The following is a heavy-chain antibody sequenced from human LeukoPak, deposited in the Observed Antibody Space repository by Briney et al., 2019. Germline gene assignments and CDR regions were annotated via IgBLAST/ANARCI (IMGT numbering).Heavy chain of an antibody. J-gene: IGHJ6*02. CDR2: LYSGGAT. CDR1: GFTVSSNY. V-gene: IGHV3-53*04. CDR3: ARGRGLSEKRHGDLLYYYYALDV. Sequence: HPGGSLRLSCAASGFTVSSNYMSWVRLAPGEGLEWVSNLYSGGATYYADFVKGRFTISRHNSTNTLYLEMNNLSPEDTAVYYYARGRGLSEKRHGDLLYYYYALDVWGQGTTVTVSS. D-gene: IGHD2-21*02.